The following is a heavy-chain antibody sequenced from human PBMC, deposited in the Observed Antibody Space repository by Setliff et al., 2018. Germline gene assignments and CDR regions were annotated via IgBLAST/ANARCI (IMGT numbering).Heavy chain of an antibody. CDR3: ARDGFQLPTQSNWFDP. D-gene: IGHD2-2*01. CDR1: GGSISSYY. CDR2: IYTSGST. Sequence: PSETLSLTCTVSGGSISSYYWSWIRQPAGKGLEWIGRIYTSGSTNYNPSLKSRVTMSVDTSKNQFSPKLSSVTAADTAVYYCARDGFQLPTQSNWFDPWGQGTLVTVSS. J-gene: IGHJ5*02. V-gene: IGHV4-4*07.